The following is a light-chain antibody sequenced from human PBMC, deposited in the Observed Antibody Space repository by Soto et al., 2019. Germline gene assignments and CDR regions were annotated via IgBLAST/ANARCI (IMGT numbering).Light chain of an antibody. Sequence: EIVLTQSPGTLSLSPWERATLSCGASQSASSNYLAWYQQKPGLAPRLLIYDASRRATGIPDRFSGSGSGTDFILSISRLEPEDFAVYYCQQYGSSPWTFGQGTKVDIK. J-gene: IGKJ1*01. V-gene: IGKV3D-20*01. CDR2: DAS. CDR1: QSASSNY. CDR3: QQYGSSPWT.